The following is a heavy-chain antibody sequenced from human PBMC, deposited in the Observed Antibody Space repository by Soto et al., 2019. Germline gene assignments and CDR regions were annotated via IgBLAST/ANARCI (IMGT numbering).Heavy chain of an antibody. CDR3: CTKRAYRSGPPGILDY. CDR2: IKSNADGGPI. J-gene: IGHJ4*02. D-gene: IGHD5-18*01. Sequence: EVHLVESGGGLVKPGGSLRLSCAASGFIFSDAWMNWVRQVPGKGLEWVGRIKSNADGGPIDYAAPVKGRFTISRDDLRSTLYLQMNSLTTEDTAVYYCCTKRAYRSGPPGILDYWGQGTVVTVSS. V-gene: IGHV3-15*07. CDR1: GFIFSDAW.